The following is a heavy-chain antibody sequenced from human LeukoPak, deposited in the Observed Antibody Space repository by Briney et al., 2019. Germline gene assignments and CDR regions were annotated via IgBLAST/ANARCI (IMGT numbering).Heavy chain of an antibody. D-gene: IGHD1-1*01. CDR2: INHRGST. J-gene: IGHJ6*02. CDR3: ARGLTGTTVTGRDYYYGMDV. CDR1: GGSFSGFY. Sequence: SETLSITCAVFGGSFSGFYCSWIRPSPGGGLEWMGEINHRGSTTYNPSLKSRVTISVDTSKKEVSLKVSSVTAADTAVYYCARGLTGTTVTGRDYYYGMDVWGQGTTVTVSS. V-gene: IGHV4-34*01.